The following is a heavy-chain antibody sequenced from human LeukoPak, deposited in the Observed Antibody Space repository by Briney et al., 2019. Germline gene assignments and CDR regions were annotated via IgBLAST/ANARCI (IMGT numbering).Heavy chain of an antibody. J-gene: IGHJ4*02. Sequence: GGSLRLSCAASGFIFSSYWMSWVRQAPGKGLEWVANIKEDGSEKYYVDSVKGRFTISRDNAKNSLYLQMNSLRAEDTAVYYCGRDVYGGSDYWGQGTLVTVSS. CDR2: IKEDGSEK. CDR3: GRDVYGGSDY. D-gene: IGHD4-23*01. V-gene: IGHV3-7*03. CDR1: GFIFSSYW.